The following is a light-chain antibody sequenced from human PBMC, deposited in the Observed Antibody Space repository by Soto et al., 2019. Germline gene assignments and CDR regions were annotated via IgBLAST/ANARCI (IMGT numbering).Light chain of an antibody. CDR2: DAS. CDR3: QQRSKWPLT. V-gene: IGKV3-11*01. J-gene: IGKJ4*01. CDR1: QSVSSY. Sequence: EIVLTQSPATLSLSPGERATLSFRASQSVSSYLAWYQQKPGQAPRLLIYDASNRATGIPARFSGSGSETDFTLTISSLEPEDFAAYYCQQRSKWPLTFGGGTKVDIK.